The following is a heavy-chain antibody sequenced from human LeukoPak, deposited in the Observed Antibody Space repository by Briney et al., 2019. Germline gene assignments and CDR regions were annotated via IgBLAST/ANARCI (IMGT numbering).Heavy chain of an antibody. Sequence: WETLSLTCTVSGDSISSTDDYWGWMRQPPGKGLEWIGSIHHSGNTYYNPSLKSRVTMSVDTSKNQFSLILSSVTAADTAVYHCVCYRLGPTINFEFWGQGTLVTVSS. CDR2: IHHSGNT. V-gene: IGHV4-39*01. CDR1: GDSISSTDDY. D-gene: IGHD1-26*01. CDR3: VCYRLGPTINFEF. J-gene: IGHJ4*02.